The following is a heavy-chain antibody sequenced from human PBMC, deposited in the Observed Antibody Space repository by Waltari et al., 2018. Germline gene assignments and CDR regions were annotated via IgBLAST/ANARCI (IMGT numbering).Heavy chain of an antibody. CDR1: GFTFRTYN. J-gene: IGHJ4*02. Sequence: EVQVVESGGGLVQPGGSLRLSCVASGFTFRTYNINWVRQAPGKGLEWVSYISSSSNTVYYAASVKGRFTIARDNAENSLYLQMNSLRDEDTAVYYCAREVSGDYALDYWGQGTLVTVAS. V-gene: IGHV3-48*02. CDR3: AREVSGDYALDY. D-gene: IGHD4-17*01. CDR2: ISSSSNTV.